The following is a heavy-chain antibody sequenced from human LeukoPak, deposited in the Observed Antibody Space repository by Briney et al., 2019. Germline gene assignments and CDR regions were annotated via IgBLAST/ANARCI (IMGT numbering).Heavy chain of an antibody. CDR2: ISPNSGGT. V-gene: IGHV1-2*02. CDR1: GYTFTGYY. Sequence: GASVKVSCKASGYTFTGYYLHWVRQAPGQGLEWMGWISPNSGGTNYAQKFQGRVTMTSDTSISTAYMELSRLTSDDTAVYYCARNTRSTLAYDYWGQGALVTVSS. J-gene: IGHJ4*02. CDR3: ARNTRSTLAYDY. D-gene: IGHD1-1*01.